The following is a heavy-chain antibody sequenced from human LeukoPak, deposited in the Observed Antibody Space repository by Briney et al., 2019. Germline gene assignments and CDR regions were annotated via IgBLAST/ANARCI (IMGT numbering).Heavy chain of an antibody. J-gene: IGHJ4*02. V-gene: IGHV3-48*04. CDR3: ARSLSGYDPLSAF. D-gene: IGHD5-12*01. Sequence: GGSLRLSCEVSGFTFSSYSMTWVRQVPGRGLEWIAYMTASSVTFYYADSVRGRFTISRDNARNSLFLQMNSLTVEDTAVYYCARSLSGYDPLSAFWGQGTLVTVSS. CDR2: MTASSVTF. CDR1: GFTFSSYS.